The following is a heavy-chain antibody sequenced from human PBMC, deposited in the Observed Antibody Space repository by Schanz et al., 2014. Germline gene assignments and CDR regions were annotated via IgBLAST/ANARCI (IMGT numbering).Heavy chain of an antibody. D-gene: IGHD1-26*01. CDR1: GFTFSNAW. CDR2: MYINSGST. Sequence: EEQMVESGGGLVKPGGSLRLSCAASGFTFSNAWMSWVRQAPGKGLEWISSMYINSGSTQYADSVKGRFTISRDNAKNSLYLQMNSLTDEDTAVYYCAREVGFIVGATLDYWGQGTLVTVSS. V-gene: IGHV3-21*01. CDR3: AREVGFIVGATLDY. J-gene: IGHJ4*02.